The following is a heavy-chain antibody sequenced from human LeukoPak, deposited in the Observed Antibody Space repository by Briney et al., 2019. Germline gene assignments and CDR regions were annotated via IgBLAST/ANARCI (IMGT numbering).Heavy chain of an antibody. CDR2: INAYNGNT. CDR1: GYTFTNYG. J-gene: IGHJ6*02. CDR3: ARRYCSGGSCYSDGYYGMDV. D-gene: IGHD2-15*01. V-gene: IGHV1-18*01. Sequence: ASVKVSCKASGYTFTNYGFSWVRQAPGQGLEWMGWINAYNGNTNYAQKLQGRVTMTTDTSTNTAYMELRGLRSDDTAVYYCARRYCSGGSCYSDGYYGMDVWGQGTTVTVSS.